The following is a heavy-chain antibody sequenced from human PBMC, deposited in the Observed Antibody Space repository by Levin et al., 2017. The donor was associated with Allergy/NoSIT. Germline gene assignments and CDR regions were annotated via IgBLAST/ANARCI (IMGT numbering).Heavy chain of an antibody. CDR3: ARGPGSSWYPGGFGWFDP. J-gene: IGHJ5*02. CDR2: INHSGST. CDR1: GGSFSGYY. V-gene: IGHV4-34*01. D-gene: IGHD6-13*01. Sequence: SETLSLTCAVYGGSFSGYYWSWIRQPPGKGLEWIGEINHSGSTNYNPSLKSRVTISVDTSKNQFSLKLSSVTAADTAVYYCARGPGSSWYPGGFGWFDPWGQGTLVTVSS.